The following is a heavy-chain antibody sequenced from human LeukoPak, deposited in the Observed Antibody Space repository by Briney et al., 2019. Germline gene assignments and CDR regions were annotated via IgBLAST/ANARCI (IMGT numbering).Heavy chain of an antibody. Sequence: SETLSLTCTVSGGSSRNYYWSWIRQPPGKGLEWIGHIYYSGSTNYNPSLKSRVTISVDKSKNQFSLKLSSVTAADTAVYYCARHFRAFDYRGQGTQVTVS. CDR1: GGSSRNYY. CDR3: ARHFRAFDY. J-gene: IGHJ4*02. V-gene: IGHV4-59*01. CDR2: IYYSGST. D-gene: IGHD3-3*02.